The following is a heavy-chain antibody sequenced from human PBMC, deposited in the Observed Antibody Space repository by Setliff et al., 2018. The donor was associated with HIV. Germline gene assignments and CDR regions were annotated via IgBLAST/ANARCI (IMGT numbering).Heavy chain of an antibody. CDR2: ISYDGTNK. D-gene: IGHD4-17*01. J-gene: IGHJ6*02. V-gene: IGHV3-30-3*01. CDR1: GFTFSSYA. CDR3: AKDRHGDYFHYYGMDV. Sequence: GGSLRLSCASSGFTFSSYAMHWVRQAPGKGLEWVAVISYDGTNKYFADSVKGRFTISRDNPKNTLYLQMNSLRGDDTAMYYCAKDRHGDYFHYYGMDVWGQGTTVTVSS.